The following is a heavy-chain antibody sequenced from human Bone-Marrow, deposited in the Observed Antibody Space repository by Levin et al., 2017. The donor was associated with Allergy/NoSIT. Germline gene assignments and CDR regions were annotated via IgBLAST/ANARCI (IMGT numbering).Heavy chain of an antibody. CDR2: IYYSGST. Sequence: SETLSLTCTVSAGSISGHYCSWIRQPPGKGLEWIGSIYYSGSTNYNPSLETRVSLSVVPSKNQFSLEMTSVTAADTAVYYCAKLHEASNSAFDIWGQGTMVTVSS. D-gene: IGHD4-11*01. J-gene: IGHJ3*02. CDR3: AKLHEASNSAFDI. V-gene: IGHV4-59*11. CDR1: AGSISGHY.